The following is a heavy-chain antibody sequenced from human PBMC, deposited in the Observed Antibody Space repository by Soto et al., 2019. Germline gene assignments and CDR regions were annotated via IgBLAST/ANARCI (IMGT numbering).Heavy chain of an antibody. J-gene: IGHJ4*02. D-gene: IGHD2-21*02. CDR3: AKDLPRRTTAYFFDY. Sequence: PGGSLRLSCAASGFTFSTYAMAWVRQAPGKGLEWVSGVSASGLNADYADPVKGRFYISRDNSKNTVSLHMNSLRAEDTSLYYCAKDLPRRTTAYFFDYWGQGTPVTVSS. CDR1: GFTFSTYA. V-gene: IGHV3-23*01. CDR2: VSASGLNA.